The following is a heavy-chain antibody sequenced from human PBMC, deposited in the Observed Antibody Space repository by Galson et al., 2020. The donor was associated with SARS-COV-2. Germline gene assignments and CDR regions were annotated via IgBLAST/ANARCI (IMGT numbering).Heavy chain of an antibody. CDR3: ARDWSDSSGWYGTYYYYYMDV. CDR1: GYTFTSYA. V-gene: IGHV7-4-1*02. D-gene: IGHD6-19*01. J-gene: IGHJ6*03. Sequence: ASVKVSCKASGYTFTSYAMNWVRQAPGQGLEWMGWINTNTGNPTYAQGFTGRFVFSLDTSVSTAYLQISSLKAEDTAVYYCARDWSDSSGWYGTYYYYYMDVWGKGTTVTVSS. CDR2: INTNTGNP.